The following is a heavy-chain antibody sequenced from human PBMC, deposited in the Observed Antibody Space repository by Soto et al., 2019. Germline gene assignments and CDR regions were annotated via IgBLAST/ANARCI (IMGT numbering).Heavy chain of an antibody. V-gene: IGHV4-31*03. CDR2: IFYSGST. CDR3: ARLRYYDLLTTYFGRSFDS. J-gene: IGHJ4*02. CDR1: GGYSVDGGYF. D-gene: IGHD3-9*01. Sequence: LTNSVSGGYSVDGGYFRSRINHHPGKGLEWIGYIFYSGSTYYIPSLKSRVTISMDTSKTQFSLKLSSVTAADTAVYYCARLRYYDLLTTYFGRSFDSWGQGSLVTVSS.